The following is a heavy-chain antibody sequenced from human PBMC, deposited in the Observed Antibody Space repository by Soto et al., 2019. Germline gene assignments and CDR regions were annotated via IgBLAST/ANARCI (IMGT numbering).Heavy chain of an antibody. CDR2: INHSGST. Sequence: SETLSLTCAVYGGSFSGYYWSWIRQPPGKGLEWIGEINHSGSTNHNPSLKSRVTISVDTSKNQFSLKLSSVTAADTAVYYCARGGQGSSWYGRGYGMDVWGQGTTVTVSS. J-gene: IGHJ6*02. V-gene: IGHV4-34*01. CDR1: GGSFSGYY. D-gene: IGHD6-13*01. CDR3: ARGGQGSSWYGRGYGMDV.